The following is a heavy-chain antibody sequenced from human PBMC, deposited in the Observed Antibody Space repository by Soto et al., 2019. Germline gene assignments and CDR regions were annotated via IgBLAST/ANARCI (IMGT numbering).Heavy chain of an antibody. CDR3: GGDMTYYYDSSGYYPEY. Sequence: GGSLRLSCAASGLTVSNNYMSWVRQAPGKGLEWVSSMSRSSRYIYYADSVKGRFTISRDNARNSVYLQMNSLRAEDTAVYYCGGDMTYYYDSSGYYPEYRGQGTLVTVSS. D-gene: IGHD3-22*01. CDR2: MSRSSRYI. CDR1: GLTVSNNY. V-gene: IGHV3-21*01. J-gene: IGHJ4*02.